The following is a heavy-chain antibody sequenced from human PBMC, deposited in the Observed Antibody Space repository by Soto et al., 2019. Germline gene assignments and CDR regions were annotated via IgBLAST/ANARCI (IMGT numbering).Heavy chain of an antibody. D-gene: IGHD6-13*01. CDR3: AKSTGGSSWYPPDH. Sequence: QVQLVESGGGVVQPGGSLRLSCAASGFIFTSYGMQWVRQSPGEGLVWVATTANDGSAQYYEDSVKGRFTISRDNSKNTLFLQMDSLRPEDTGVYYCAKSTGGSSWYPPDHWGQGTLVTVSS. V-gene: IGHV3-30*18. CDR2: TANDGSAQ. CDR1: GFIFTSYG. J-gene: IGHJ4*02.